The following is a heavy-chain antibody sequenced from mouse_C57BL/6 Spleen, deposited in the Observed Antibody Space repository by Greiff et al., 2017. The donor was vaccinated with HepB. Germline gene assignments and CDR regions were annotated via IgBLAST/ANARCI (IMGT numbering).Heavy chain of an antibody. V-gene: IGHV5-4*01. Sequence: EVHLVESGGGLVKPGGSLKLSCAASGFTFSSYAMSWVRQTPEKRLEWVATISDGGSYTYYPDNVKGRFTISRDNAKNNLYLQMSHLKSEDTAMYYCARDCYYYGSSYGYFDVWGTGTTVTVSS. CDR3: ARDCYYYGSSYGYFDV. J-gene: IGHJ1*03. D-gene: IGHD1-1*01. CDR2: ISDGGSYT. CDR1: GFTFSSYA.